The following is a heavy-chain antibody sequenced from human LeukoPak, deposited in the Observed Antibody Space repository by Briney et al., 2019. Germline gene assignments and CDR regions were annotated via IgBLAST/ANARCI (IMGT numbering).Heavy chain of an antibody. J-gene: IGHJ3*02. CDR2: IFYSGST. V-gene: IGHV4-59*02. CDR1: GGSVSNYY. D-gene: IGHD3-22*01. CDR3: ARDVVDNFYNNSVYYGRGVFDI. Sequence: SETLSLTCTVSGGSVSNYYWSWIRQPPGKGLEWIGYIFYSGSTSYNPSLKSRVTISSDTSKNQFSLRLTSVTAADTAVYYCARDVVDNFYNNSVYYGRGVFDIWGQGTMVTVSS.